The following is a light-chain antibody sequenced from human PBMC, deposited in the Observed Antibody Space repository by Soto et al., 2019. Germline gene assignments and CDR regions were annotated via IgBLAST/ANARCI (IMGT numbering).Light chain of an antibody. Sequence: DIQMTQSPYSLSASVGDRVTITCRASQSIGSYINWYKHKPRKAPNLLIFAASNLESGVPSRFSGSGSGTDFTLTISSLQPEDFATYYCQQSYSTPFTFGGGTKVEIK. CDR3: QQSYSTPFT. CDR2: AAS. V-gene: IGKV1-39*01. J-gene: IGKJ4*01. CDR1: QSIGSY.